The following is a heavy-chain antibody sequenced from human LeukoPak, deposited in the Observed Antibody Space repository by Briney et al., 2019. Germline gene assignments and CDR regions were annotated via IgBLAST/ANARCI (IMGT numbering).Heavy chain of an antibody. J-gene: IGHJ3*01. D-gene: IGHD3-3*01. V-gene: IGHV1-69*04. Sequence: ASVKVSCKASGGTFSSYAISWVRQAPGQGLEWMGRIIPILGIANYAQRFQGRVTISADESKGTVSLELSNLRSEDTAVYYCARATFPFLEWTTSIPFDVWGQGTVVIVSS. CDR3: ARATFPFLEWTTSIPFDV. CDR2: IIPILGIA. CDR1: GGTFSSYA.